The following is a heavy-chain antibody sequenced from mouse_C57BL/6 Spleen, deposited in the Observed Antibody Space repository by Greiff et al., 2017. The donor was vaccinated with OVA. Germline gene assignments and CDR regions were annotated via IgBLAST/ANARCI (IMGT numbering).Heavy chain of an antibody. V-gene: IGHV5-4*01. J-gene: IGHJ2*01. D-gene: IGHD1-1*01. CDR1: GFTFSSYA. CDR3: ARERITPFAY. Sequence: EVKLVESGGGLVKPGGSLKLSCAASGFTFSSYAMSWVRQTPEKRLEWVATISDGGSYTYYPDNVKGRFTISRDNAKNNLYLQMSHLKSEDTAMYYCARERITPFAYWGQGTTLTVSA. CDR2: ISDGGSYT.